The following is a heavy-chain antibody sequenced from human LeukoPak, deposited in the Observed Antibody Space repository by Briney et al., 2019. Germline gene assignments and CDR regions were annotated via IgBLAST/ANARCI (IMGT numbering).Heavy chain of an antibody. CDR3: ARLLRTSYSSSWYTDY. CDR2: INHSGST. CDR1: GYSISSGYY. J-gene: IGHJ4*02. Sequence: SETLSLTCTVSGYSISSGYYWSWIRQPPGKGLEWIGEINHSGSTNYNPSLKSRVTISVDTSKNQFSLKLSSVTAADTAVYYCARLLRTSYSSSWYTDYWGQGTLVTVSS. D-gene: IGHD6-13*01. V-gene: IGHV4-38-2*02.